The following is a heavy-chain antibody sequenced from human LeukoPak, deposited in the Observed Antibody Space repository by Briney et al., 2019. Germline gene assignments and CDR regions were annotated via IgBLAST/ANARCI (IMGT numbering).Heavy chain of an antibody. J-gene: IGHJ3*02. V-gene: IGHV3-30-3*01. CDR2: ISYDGSNK. D-gene: IGHD3/OR15-3a*01. Sequence: PGGSLRLSCAASGFTFSSYAVHWVRQAPGKGLEWVAVISYDGSNKYYADSVKGRFTISRDDSKNTLYLQMNSLRAEDTAVYYCARTDWLAGRSGAFDIWGQGTMVTVSS. CDR1: GFTFSSYA. CDR3: ARTDWLAGRSGAFDI.